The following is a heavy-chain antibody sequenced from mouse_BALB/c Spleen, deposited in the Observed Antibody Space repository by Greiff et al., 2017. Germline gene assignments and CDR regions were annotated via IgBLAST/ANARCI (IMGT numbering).Heavy chain of an antibody. CDR2: INPSTGYT. CDR1: GYTFTSYW. J-gene: IGHJ4*01. V-gene: IGHV1-7*01. Sequence: QVQLQQSGAELAKPGASVKMSCKASGYTFTSYWMHWVKQRPGQGLEWIGYINPSTGYTEYNQKFKDKATVTADKSSSTAYMQLSSLTSEDSAVYYCARNGGLRVAMDYWGQGTSVTVSS. CDR3: ARNGGLRVAMDY. D-gene: IGHD2-2*01.